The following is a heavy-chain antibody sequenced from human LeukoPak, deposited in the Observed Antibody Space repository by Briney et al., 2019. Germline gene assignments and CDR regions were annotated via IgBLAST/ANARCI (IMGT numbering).Heavy chain of an antibody. CDR2: INSDGSST. V-gene: IGHV3-74*01. D-gene: IGHD3-3*01. J-gene: IGHJ6*03. CDR3: ARGSRITIFGVVRLKYYYYMDV. Sequence: GGSLRLSCAASGFTFSSHWMHWVRQAPGKGLVWVSRINSDGSSTSYADSVKGRFTISRDNAKNTLYLQMNSLRAEDTAVYYCARGSRITIFGVVRLKYYYYMDVWGKGTTVTVSS. CDR1: GFTFSSHW.